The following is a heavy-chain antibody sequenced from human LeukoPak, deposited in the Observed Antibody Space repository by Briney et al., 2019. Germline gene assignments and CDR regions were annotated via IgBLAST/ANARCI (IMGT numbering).Heavy chain of an antibody. V-gene: IGHV4-61*01. CDR1: GGSVSSGSYS. J-gene: IGHJ1*01. CDR3: ARGRGVSGGLWRQQLDEYFQH. Sequence: SETLFLTCTVSGGSVSSGSYSWSWIRQPPGKGLEWIGYIYYSGSTSYNPSLKSRLTMSVDTSKNQFSLTLSSVTAADTAVYYCARGRGVSGGLWRQQLDEYFQHWGQGTLVTVSS. CDR2: IYYSGST. D-gene: IGHD6-13*01.